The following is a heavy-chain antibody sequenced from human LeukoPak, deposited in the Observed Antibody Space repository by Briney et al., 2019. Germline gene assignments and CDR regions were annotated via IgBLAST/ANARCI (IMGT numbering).Heavy chain of an antibody. V-gene: IGHV3-23*03. D-gene: IGHD3-10*01. J-gene: IGHJ4*02. CDR1: GFTFSSYA. Sequence: PGGSLRLSCAASGFTFSSYAMRWVRQAPGKGLEWVSVIYSGGDTYYADSVKGRFTVSRDNSKNTLYLQMNSLRAEDTAVYYCARGAGGSYPFDYWGQGTLVTVSS. CDR3: ARGAGGSYPFDY. CDR2: IYSGGDT.